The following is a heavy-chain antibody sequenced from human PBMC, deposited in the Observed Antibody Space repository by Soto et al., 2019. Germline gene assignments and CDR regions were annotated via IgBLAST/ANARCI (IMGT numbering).Heavy chain of an antibody. CDR1: GFTFSSYS. D-gene: IGHD3-3*01. V-gene: IGHV3-21*01. J-gene: IGHJ4*02. CDR3: ARDHGSRHDFWREFVDFDY. CDR2: ISSSSSYI. Sequence: GGSLRLSCAASGFTFSSYSMNWVRQAPGKGLEWVSSISSSSSYIYYADSVKGRFTISRDNAKNSLYLQMNSLRAEDTAVYYCARDHGSRHDFWREFVDFDYWGQGTLVTVSS.